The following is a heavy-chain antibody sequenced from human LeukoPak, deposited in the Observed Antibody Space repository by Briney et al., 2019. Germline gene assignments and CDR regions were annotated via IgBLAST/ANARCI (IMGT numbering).Heavy chain of an antibody. V-gene: IGHV3-21*01. CDR3: ARDQGYNSRYYYYMDV. D-gene: IGHD6-19*01. CDR1: GFTFSSYS. J-gene: IGHJ6*03. CDR2: ISGSSSYI. Sequence: GGSLRLSCAASGFTFSSYSMNWVRQAPGKGLEWASSISGSSSYIYYADSVKGRFTISRDNAKNSLFLQMNSLRAEDTAVYYCARDQGYNSRYYYYMDVWGKGTTVTVSS.